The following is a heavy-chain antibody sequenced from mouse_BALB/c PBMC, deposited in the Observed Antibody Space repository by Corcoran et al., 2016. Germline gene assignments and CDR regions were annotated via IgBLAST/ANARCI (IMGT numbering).Heavy chain of an antibody. J-gene: IGHJ2*01. V-gene: IGHV3-6*02. Sequence: DVQLQESGPGPVKPSQSLSLTCSVTGYSITSGYYWNWIRQFPGNKLEWMGYISYDGSNNYNPSLKNRISITRDTSKNQFFLKLNSVTTEDTATYYCARSITFYFDYWGQGTTLTVSS. CDR1: GYSITSGYY. CDR2: ISYDGSN. CDR3: ARSITFYFDY. D-gene: IGHD1-2*01.